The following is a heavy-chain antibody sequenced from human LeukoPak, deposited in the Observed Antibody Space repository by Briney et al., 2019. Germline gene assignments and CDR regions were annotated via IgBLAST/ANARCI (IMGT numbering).Heavy chain of an antibody. CDR1: GFTFTGYY. CDR2: INPNSGET. Sequence: ASVKVSCKTPGFTFTGYYVHWIRQAPGQGLEWMGRINPNSGETIYTERFQGRVTMTRDTSISTAYMELSSLRSDDTAVYYCARDLVGGIWSAGFWGQGSLVTVSS. V-gene: IGHV1-2*06. CDR3: ARDLVGGIWSAGF. J-gene: IGHJ4*02. D-gene: IGHD3-3*01.